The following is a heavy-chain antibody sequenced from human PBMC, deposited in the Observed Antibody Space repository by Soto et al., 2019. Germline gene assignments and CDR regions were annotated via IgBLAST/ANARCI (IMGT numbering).Heavy chain of an antibody. D-gene: IGHD2-2*01. CDR2: ISGSGGST. Sequence: GGSLRLSCAASGFTFSSYAMSWVRQAPGKGLEWVSAISGSGGSTYYADSVKGRFTISRDNSKNTLFLQMNSLRAEDTAVYYCARDPRGDGSSTGCSQNGFDPWGQGTLVTVAS. J-gene: IGHJ5*02. V-gene: IGHV3-23*01. CDR1: GFTFSSYA. CDR3: ARDPRGDGSSTGCSQNGFDP.